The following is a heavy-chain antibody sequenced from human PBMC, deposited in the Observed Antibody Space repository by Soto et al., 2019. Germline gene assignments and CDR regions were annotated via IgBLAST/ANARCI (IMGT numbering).Heavy chain of an antibody. Sequence: QVQVPESGPGLVKPSGTLSLTCAVSGGSISSSNWWSWVRQPPGKGLEWIGEIYHSGGTNYNPSLTTRVTISVDKSKTQFSLKLSSVTAANTAVYYCARAWRQTHYFDYWGQGTLVTVPS. CDR3: ARAWRQTHYFDY. CDR2: IYHSGGT. CDR1: GGSISSSNW. J-gene: IGHJ4*02. V-gene: IGHV4-4*02.